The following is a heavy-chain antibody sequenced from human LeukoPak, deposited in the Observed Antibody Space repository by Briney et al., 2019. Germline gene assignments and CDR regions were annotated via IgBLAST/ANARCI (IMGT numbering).Heavy chain of an antibody. CDR2: IYYSGST. D-gene: IGHD4-11*01. V-gene: IGHV4-30-4*01. J-gene: IGHJ6*02. CDR1: GGSISSGDYY. CDR3: AKWRHVALPYDYSNRYYYYYYGMDV. Sequence: PSETLSLTCTVSGGSISSGDYYWSWIRQPPGKGLEWIGYIYYSGSTYYNPSLKSRVTISVDTSRNQFSLKLSSVTAADTAVYYCAKWRHVALPYDYSNRYYYYYYGMDVWGQGTTVTVSS.